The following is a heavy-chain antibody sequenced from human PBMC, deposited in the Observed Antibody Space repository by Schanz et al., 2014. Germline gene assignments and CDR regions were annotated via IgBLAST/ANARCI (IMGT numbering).Heavy chain of an antibody. J-gene: IGHJ4*02. CDR1: GFSFDSYN. CDR3: ARDGVAATTDFEY. CDR2: LSFDSRHI. V-gene: IGHV3-21*06. D-gene: IGHD1-1*01. Sequence: EVQLVESGGGLVKPGGSLRLSCTASGFSFDSYNMNWVRQSPGKGLEWVAFLSFDSRHIYYADSVKGRFTISRDNAKSSWHLQINCLRADDTAVYYCARDGVAATTDFEYWGQGALVTVSS.